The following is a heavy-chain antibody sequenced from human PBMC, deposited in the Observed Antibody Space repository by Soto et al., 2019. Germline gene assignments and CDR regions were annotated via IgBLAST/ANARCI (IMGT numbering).Heavy chain of an antibody. Sequence: GGSLRLSCAASGFTFSNAWMNWVRQAPWKGLEWVGRIKSKTDGGTTDYAAPVKGRFTISRDDSKNTLYLQMNSLKTEDTAVYYCTTRPFPYYYYGMDVWGQGTTVTVSS. CDR2: IKSKTDGGTT. J-gene: IGHJ6*02. D-gene: IGHD6-6*01. CDR3: TTRPFPYYYYGMDV. CDR1: GFTFSNAW. V-gene: IGHV3-15*07.